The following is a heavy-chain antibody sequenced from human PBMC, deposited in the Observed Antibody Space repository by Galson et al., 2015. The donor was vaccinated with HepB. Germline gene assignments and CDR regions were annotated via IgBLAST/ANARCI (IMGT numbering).Heavy chain of an antibody. D-gene: IGHD6-13*01. CDR3: ARNTGYSSSWAPYYFDY. Sequence: SLRLSCAASGFTFSSYSMNWVRQAPGKGLEWVSYISSSSSTIYYADSVKGRFTISRDNAKNSLYLQMNSLRAEDTAVYYCARNTGYSSSWAPYYFDYWGQGTLVTVSS. CDR2: ISSSSSTI. CDR1: GFTFSSYS. V-gene: IGHV3-48*04. J-gene: IGHJ4*02.